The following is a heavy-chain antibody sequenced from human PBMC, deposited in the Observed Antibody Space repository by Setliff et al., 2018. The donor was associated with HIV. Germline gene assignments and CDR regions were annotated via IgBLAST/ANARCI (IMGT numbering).Heavy chain of an antibody. CDR1: GGSFSGYS. CDR2: INFSGGT. J-gene: IGHJ5*02. D-gene: IGHD2-21*01. CDR3: ARGAGCLGNDCDAYFGP. V-gene: IGHV4-34*01. Sequence: PSETLSLTCAVYGGSFSGYSWNWIRQSPGKGLEWIGEINFSGGTNYNPSLKSRVTISVDTSKSQFSLKLTSMTAADTAVYYCARGAGCLGNDCDAYFGPWGQGILVTVSS.